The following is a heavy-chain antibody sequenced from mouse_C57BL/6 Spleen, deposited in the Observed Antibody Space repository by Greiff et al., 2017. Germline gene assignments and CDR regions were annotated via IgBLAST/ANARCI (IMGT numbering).Heavy chain of an antibody. Sequence: QVQLQQPGAELVRPGTSVKLSCKASGYTFTSYWMHWVKQRPGQGLEWIGVIDPSDSYTNYKQKFKGKATLTVDTSSSTAYMQLSSLTSEDSAVYYCANFYGSSLGDWGQGTTLTVSS. CDR3: ANFYGSSLGD. V-gene: IGHV1-59*01. CDR1: GYTFTSYW. J-gene: IGHJ2*01. CDR2: IDPSDSYT. D-gene: IGHD1-1*01.